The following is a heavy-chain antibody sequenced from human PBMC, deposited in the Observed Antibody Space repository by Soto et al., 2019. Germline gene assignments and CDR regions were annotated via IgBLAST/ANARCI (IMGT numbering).Heavy chain of an antibody. CDR1: GDSINSDSYY. Sequence: QLQLQESGPGLVKPSETPSLTCSVSGDSINSDSYYWGWIRQPPGKGLEWIGSIYYRGNTYYNPSLKTPVTISPDKSKSQFSLKLNSVTAADSAVYFCARLEGLATISYYFDYWGQGTLVTVSS. D-gene: IGHD3-9*01. J-gene: IGHJ4*02. CDR3: ARLEGLATISYYFDY. V-gene: IGHV4-39*01. CDR2: IYYRGNT.